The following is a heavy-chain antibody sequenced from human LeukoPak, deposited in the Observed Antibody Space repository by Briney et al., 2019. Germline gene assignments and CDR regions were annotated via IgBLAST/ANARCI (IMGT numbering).Heavy chain of an antibody. CDR2: IYYSGST. CDR1: GASIRSGDYY. Sequence: SETLSLTCTVSGASIRSGDYYWSWIRQPPGKGLEWIGYIYYSGSTNYNPSLKSRVTISVDTSKNQFSPKLSSVTAADTAVYYCARWPAAAGNDYWGQGTLVTVSS. D-gene: IGHD6-13*01. V-gene: IGHV4-61*08. J-gene: IGHJ4*02. CDR3: ARWPAAAGNDY.